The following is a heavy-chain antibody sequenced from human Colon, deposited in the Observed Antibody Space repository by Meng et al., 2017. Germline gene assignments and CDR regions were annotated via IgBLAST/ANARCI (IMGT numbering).Heavy chain of an antibody. D-gene: IGHD1-1*01. J-gene: IGHJ4*02. CDR3: GRDQGRQLINH. Sequence: QVHLQESGPGLVKPSGTLSLTCTVSGDSISSDIWWSWVRQPPGKGLEWIGEVYHRGDTNYNPSLKSRVVISVDRSKNQFSLNLSSVTAADTAVYYCGRDQGRQLINHWGQGTLVTASS. CDR1: GDSISSDIW. V-gene: IGHV4-4*02. CDR2: VYHRGDT.